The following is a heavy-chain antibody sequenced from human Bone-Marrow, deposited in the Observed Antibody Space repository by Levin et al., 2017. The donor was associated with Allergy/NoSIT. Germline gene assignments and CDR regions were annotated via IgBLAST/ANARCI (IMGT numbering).Heavy chain of an antibody. CDR3: ARDPGVGAEYYFDY. V-gene: IGHV3-30-3*01. Sequence: AGGSLRLSCAASGFTFSSYAMHWVRQAPGKGLEWVAVISYDGSNKYYADSVKGRFTISRDNSKNTLYLQMNSLRAEDTAVYYCARDPGVGAEYYFDYWGQGTLVTVSS. D-gene: IGHD1-26*01. CDR2: ISYDGSNK. J-gene: IGHJ4*02. CDR1: GFTFSSYA.